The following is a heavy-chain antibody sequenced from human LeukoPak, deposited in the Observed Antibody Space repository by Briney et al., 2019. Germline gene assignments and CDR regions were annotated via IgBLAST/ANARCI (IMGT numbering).Heavy chain of an antibody. J-gene: IGHJ3*02. CDR1: GFTFRSYW. CDR3: ARVPGNYGGAFDI. V-gene: IGHV3-7*03. Sequence: GGSLRPSCVGSGFTFRSYWMTWVRQAPGKGLEWVANIKQDGHEKNYVDSVKGRFTISRDNAENSLSLQMNSLRAEDTAVYYCARVPGNYGGAFDIWGQGTMVTVSS. CDR2: IKQDGHEK. D-gene: IGHD4-11*01.